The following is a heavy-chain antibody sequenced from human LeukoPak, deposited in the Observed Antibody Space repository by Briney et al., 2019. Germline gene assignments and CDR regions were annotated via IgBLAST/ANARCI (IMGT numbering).Heavy chain of an antibody. Sequence: GESLKISCKGSGYSFTNYWIGWVRQMPGKGLEWKGIIYPGDSDARYSPSFQGQVTISADKSINTAYLQWSSLKASDTAMYYCARLWSSSGWYGVYWGQGTLVAVSS. CDR1: GYSFTNYW. J-gene: IGHJ4*02. V-gene: IGHV5-51*01. CDR2: IYPGDSDA. D-gene: IGHD6-19*01. CDR3: ARLWSSSGWYGVY.